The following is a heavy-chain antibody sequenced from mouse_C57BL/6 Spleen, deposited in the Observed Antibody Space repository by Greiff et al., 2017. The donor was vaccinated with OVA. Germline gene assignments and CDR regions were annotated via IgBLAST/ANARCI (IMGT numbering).Heavy chain of an antibody. J-gene: IGHJ4*01. V-gene: IGHV1-18*01. CDR3: ARYGYYYGSKDYAMDY. CDR1: GYTFTDYN. D-gene: IGHD1-1*01. Sequence: VQLQQSGPELVKPGASVKIPCKASGYTFTDYNMDWVKQSHGQSLEWIGDINPNNGGTIYNQKFKGKATLTVDKSSSTAYMELRSLTSEDTAVYYCARYGYYYGSKDYAMDYWGQGTSGTVSS. CDR2: INPNNGGT.